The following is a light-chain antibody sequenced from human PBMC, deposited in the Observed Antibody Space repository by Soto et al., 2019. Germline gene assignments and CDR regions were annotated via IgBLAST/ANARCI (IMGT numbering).Light chain of an antibody. CDR3: ETWDSNTRV. CDR2: LEGSGSY. V-gene: IGLV4-60*03. CDR1: SGHSSYI. Sequence: VLTQSSSASASLGSSVKLTCTLSSGHSSYIIAWHQQQPGKAPRYLMKLEGSGSYNKGSGVPDRFSGSSSGADRYLTISNLQSEDEADYYCETWDSNTRVFGTGTKLTVL. J-gene: IGLJ1*01.